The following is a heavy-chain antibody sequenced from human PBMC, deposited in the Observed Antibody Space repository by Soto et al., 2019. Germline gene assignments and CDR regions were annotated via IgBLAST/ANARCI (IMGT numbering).Heavy chain of an antibody. J-gene: IGHJ4*02. D-gene: IGHD6-13*01. Sequence: PSQTLSLTCAISGDSVSSNSAAWNWVRQSPSRGLEWLGRTYYRSKWNNDYAVSVKRRITINPDTSKNQFSLQLNSVTPDDTAVYYCAREGGDSSSWYVDYWGQGTLVTVS. CDR1: GDSVSSNSAA. CDR2: TYYRSKWNN. V-gene: IGHV6-1*01. CDR3: AREGGDSSSWYVDY.